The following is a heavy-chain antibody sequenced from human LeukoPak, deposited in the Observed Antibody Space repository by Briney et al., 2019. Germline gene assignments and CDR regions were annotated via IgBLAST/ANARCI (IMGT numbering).Heavy chain of an antibody. CDR1: GYTFTDYY. Sequence: GASVKVSCKVSGYTFTDYYMHWVRQAPGQGLEWVGWINPNSGGTNYAQKFQGRVTMTRDTSISTVYMELSRLRSDDTAVYYCSREDYWGQGTLVTVSS. J-gene: IGHJ4*02. CDR2: INPNSGGT. V-gene: IGHV1-2*02. CDR3: SREDY.